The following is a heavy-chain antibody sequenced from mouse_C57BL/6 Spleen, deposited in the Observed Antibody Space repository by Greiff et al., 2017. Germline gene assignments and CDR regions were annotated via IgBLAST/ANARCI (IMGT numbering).Heavy chain of an antibody. CDR2: ISGGGGNT. V-gene: IGHV5-9*01. J-gene: IGHJ2*01. Sequence: EVKLVESGGGLVKPGGSLKLSCAASGFTFSSYTMSWVRQTPEKRLEWVATISGGGGNTYYPDSVKGRFTIYRDKAKNTLYLQMSSLRTEDTSLYYCARGWLPFDYWGQGTTLTVSS. CDR3: ARGWLPFDY. CDR1: GFTFSSYT. D-gene: IGHD2-3*01.